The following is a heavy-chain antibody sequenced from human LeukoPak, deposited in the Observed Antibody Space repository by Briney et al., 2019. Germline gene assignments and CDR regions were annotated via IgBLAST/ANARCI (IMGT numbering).Heavy chain of an antibody. CDR1: GFTFSSYG. V-gene: IGHV3-30*02. J-gene: IGHJ4*02. CDR2: IRYDGGNK. Sequence: PGGSLRLSCAASGFTFSSYGMHWVRQAPGKGLEWVAFIRYDGGNKYYADSVKGRFTISRDNSKNTLYLQMNSLRAEDTAVYYCAKAGVYDFWSGYYPLDYWGQGTLVTVSS. D-gene: IGHD3-3*01. CDR3: AKAGVYDFWSGYYPLDY.